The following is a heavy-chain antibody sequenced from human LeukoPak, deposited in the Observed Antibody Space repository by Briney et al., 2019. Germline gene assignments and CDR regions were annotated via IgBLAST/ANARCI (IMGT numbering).Heavy chain of an antibody. CDR1: GFTFSNTW. CDR2: IHSDGNST. D-gene: IGHD1-26*01. V-gene: IGHV3-74*03. J-gene: IGHJ6*03. CDR3: ARVGVGATSGSEYYYYYYYMDV. Sequence: PGGSLRLSCAASGFTFSNTWMHWGRKAPGKGLVLVSRIHSDGNSTTYADSVKGRFTISRDNAKNSLYLQMNSLRAEDTAVYYCARVGVGATSGSEYYYYYYYMDVWGKGTTVTVSS.